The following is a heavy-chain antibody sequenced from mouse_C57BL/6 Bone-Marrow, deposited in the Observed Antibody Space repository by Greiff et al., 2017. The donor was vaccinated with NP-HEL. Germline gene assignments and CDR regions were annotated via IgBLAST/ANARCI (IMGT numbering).Heavy chain of an antibody. CDR3: AGYDYVYAMDY. Sequence: EVQRVEPGGGLVQPGGSLSLSCAASGFTFTDYYMSWVRQPPGKALEGLGFIRNKANGYTTEYSASVKGRFTISRDNSQSILYLQMNALRAEDSATYYCAGYDYVYAMDYWGQGTSVTVSS. J-gene: IGHJ4*01. V-gene: IGHV7-3*01. D-gene: IGHD2-4*01. CDR2: IRNKANGYTT. CDR1: GFTFTDYY.